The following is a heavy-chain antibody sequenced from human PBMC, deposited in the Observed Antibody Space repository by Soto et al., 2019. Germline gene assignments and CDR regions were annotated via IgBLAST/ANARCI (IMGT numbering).Heavy chain of an antibody. CDR2: IRSKANSYAT. D-gene: IGHD3-10*01. CDR3: RIDQGSGRNYYYYMDV. J-gene: IGHJ6*03. Sequence: GGSLRLSCAASGFTFSGSAMHWVRQASGKGLEWVGRIRSKANSYATAYAASVKGRFTISRDDSKNTAYLQMNSLKTEDTAVYYCRIDQGSGRNYYYYMDVWGKGTTVTVSS. V-gene: IGHV3-73*01. CDR1: GFTFSGSA.